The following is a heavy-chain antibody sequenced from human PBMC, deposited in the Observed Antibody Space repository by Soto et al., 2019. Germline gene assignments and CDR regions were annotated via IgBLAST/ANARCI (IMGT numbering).Heavy chain of an antibody. J-gene: IGHJ2*01. CDR1: GFTVSNSY. CDR3: ARLWDDSAKYVDV. V-gene: IGHV3-66*01. CDR2: IYSAGST. D-gene: IGHD1-26*01. Sequence: EVQLVESGGGLVQPGGSLRLSCVASGFTVSNSYMSWVRQAPGEGLEWVSIIYSAGSTYYADSVKGRFSISRDSSKNTVYLEMNSLRAEDTAVYYCARLWDDSAKYVDVWGRGTQVTVSS.